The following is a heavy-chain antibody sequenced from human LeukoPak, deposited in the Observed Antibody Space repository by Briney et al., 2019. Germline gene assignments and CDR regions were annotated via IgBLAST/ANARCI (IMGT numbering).Heavy chain of an antibody. CDR2: ISYDGNNQ. J-gene: IGHJ3*02. Sequence: GKSLRLSCAASGFSFSSFAMHWVRQAPGKGLEWVAVISYDGNNQYYADSVKGRFTISRDNAKNSLYLQMNSLRAEDTAVYFCARTKTLTIRPFDIWGQGTMVTVSS. V-gene: IGHV3-30*03. D-gene: IGHD3-10*01. CDR3: ARTKTLTIRPFDI. CDR1: GFSFSSFA.